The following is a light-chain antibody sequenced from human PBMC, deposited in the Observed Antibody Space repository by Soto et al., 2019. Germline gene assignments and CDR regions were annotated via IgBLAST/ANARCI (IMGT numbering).Light chain of an antibody. Sequence: EIVMTQSPATLPVSPGERATLSCRASQSVSSNLAWYQQKLGQAPRLLIYGASTRATGIPARFSGSGSGTEFTLTISNLQSEDFAVYYCQQYNNWPPYTFGQGTKLEIK. V-gene: IGKV3-15*01. CDR2: GAS. CDR3: QQYNNWPPYT. J-gene: IGKJ2*01. CDR1: QSVSSN.